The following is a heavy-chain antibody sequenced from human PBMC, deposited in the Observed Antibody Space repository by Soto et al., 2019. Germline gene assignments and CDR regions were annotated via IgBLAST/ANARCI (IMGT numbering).Heavy chain of an antibody. CDR3: ARDLRKFYYFDA. CDR2: ISGSGYSA. CDR1: GLTLSSYA. V-gene: IGHV3-23*01. J-gene: IGHJ4*02. D-gene: IGHD4-17*01. Sequence: GGSLRLSCAASGLTLSSYAMNWVRQAPGKGLEWVSAISGSGYSAYYADSVKGRFTISRDNSKNTLYLQMNSLRAEDTAVYYCARDLRKFYYFDAWGQGTLVTVSS.